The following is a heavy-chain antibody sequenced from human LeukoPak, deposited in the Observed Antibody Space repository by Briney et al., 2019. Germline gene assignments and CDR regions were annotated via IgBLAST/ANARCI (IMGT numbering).Heavy chain of an antibody. J-gene: IGHJ4*02. Sequence: TGGSLRLSCAASGFTFSNYGINWVRQAPGKGLEWVAFISYDGSNKYYADSVKGRFTISRDNSKNTLYLQMNSLRAEDTAVYYCARDSHYDILTGPATPFDYWGQGTLVTVSS. D-gene: IGHD3-9*01. V-gene: IGHV3-30*03. CDR3: ARDSHYDILTGPATPFDY. CDR2: ISYDGSNK. CDR1: GFTFSNYG.